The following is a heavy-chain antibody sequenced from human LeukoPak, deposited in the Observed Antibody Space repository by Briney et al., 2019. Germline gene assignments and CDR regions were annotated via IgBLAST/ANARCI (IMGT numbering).Heavy chain of an antibody. CDR3: ARDLYYYDSSGYYYYYYGMDV. J-gene: IGHJ6*02. CDR2: INPNSGGT. CDR1: GYTFTGYY. V-gene: IGHV1-2*04. Sequence: ASVKVSCKASGYTFTGYYMHWVRQAPGQGLEWMGWINPNSGGTNYAQKFQGWVTMTRDTSISTAYMELSRLRSDDTAVYYCARDLYYYDSSGYYYYYYGMDVWGQGTTVTVSS. D-gene: IGHD3-22*01.